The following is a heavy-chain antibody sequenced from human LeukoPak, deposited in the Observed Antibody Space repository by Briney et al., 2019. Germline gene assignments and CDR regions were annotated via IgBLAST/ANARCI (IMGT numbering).Heavy chain of an antibody. V-gene: IGHV4-34*01. D-gene: IGHD5-24*01. J-gene: IGHJ6*03. CDR3: ARGPKRWLQFHYYYYMDV. CDR2: INHSVST. CDR1: GGSFSGYY. Sequence: SETLSLTCAVYGGSFSGYYWSWIRHPPGKGLEWIGEINHSVSTNYNPSLKSRVTISVDTSKNQSSLKLSSVTAADTAVYYCARGPKRWLQFHYYYYMDVWGKGTTVTVSS.